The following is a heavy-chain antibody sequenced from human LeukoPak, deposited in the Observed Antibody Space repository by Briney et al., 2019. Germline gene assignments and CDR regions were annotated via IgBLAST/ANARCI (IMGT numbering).Heavy chain of an antibody. D-gene: IGHD5-18*01. CDR2: ISSSSSYI. CDR1: GFTFSSYA. Sequence: SGGSLRLSCAASGFTFSSYAMDWVRQAPGKGLEWVSSISSSSSYIYYADSVKGRFTISRDNAKNSLYLQMNSLRAEDTAVYYCARARGYSYFQDYYYGMDVWGQGTTVTVSS. J-gene: IGHJ6*02. CDR3: ARARGYSYFQDYYYGMDV. V-gene: IGHV3-21*01.